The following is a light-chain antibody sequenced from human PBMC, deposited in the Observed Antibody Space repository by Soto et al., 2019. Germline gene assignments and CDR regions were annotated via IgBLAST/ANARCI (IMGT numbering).Light chain of an antibody. J-gene: IGLJ2*01. CDR1: SSDVGGYNY. Sequence: QSALTQPPSASGSPGQSVTISCTGTSSDVGGYNYVSWYQQHPGKVPKLMIYEVTRRPSGVPVRFSGSKSGNTASLTVSGLQAEDEADYYCSSYAGSNYYVVFGGGTKVTVL. CDR2: EVT. CDR3: SSYAGSNYYVV. V-gene: IGLV2-8*01.